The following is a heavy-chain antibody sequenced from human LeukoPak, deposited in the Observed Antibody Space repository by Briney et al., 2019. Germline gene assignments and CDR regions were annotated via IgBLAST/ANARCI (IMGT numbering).Heavy chain of an antibody. D-gene: IGHD1-26*01. Sequence: GGSLRLSCAASGFTVSSNYMIWVRQAPGKGLEWVSVIYSGGSTYYADSVKGRFTISRDNSKNTLYLQMNSLRAEDTAVYYCARDSGSAWAFDIWGQGTMVTVSS. CDR3: ARDSGSAWAFDI. V-gene: IGHV3-53*01. J-gene: IGHJ3*02. CDR1: GFTVSSNY. CDR2: IYSGGST.